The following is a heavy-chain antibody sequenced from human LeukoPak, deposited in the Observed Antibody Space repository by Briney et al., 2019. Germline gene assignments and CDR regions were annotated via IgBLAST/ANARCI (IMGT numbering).Heavy chain of an antibody. V-gene: IGHV3-66*01. D-gene: IGHD6-13*01. Sequence: GGSLRLSCAASGFTVSSSYMSWVRQAPGKGLEWVSIISSAGTTYYADSVKGRFTISRNNSKNTVYLQVNSLRDEDTAVYYCARDLEAANTYYFDYWGQGTMVTVSS. J-gene: IGHJ4*02. CDR1: GFTVSSSY. CDR2: ISSAGTT. CDR3: ARDLEAANTYYFDY.